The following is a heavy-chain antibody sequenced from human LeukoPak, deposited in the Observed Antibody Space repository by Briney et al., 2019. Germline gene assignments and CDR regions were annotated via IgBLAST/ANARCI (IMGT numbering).Heavy chain of an antibody. Sequence: SETLSLTCAVSGDSISSNYWSWIRQTPTKGLEWIAYIYNTESTNYSPSLRSRLTISVDTSRNQFSLKLSSVTAADTAVYYCARGPPFDPWGQGTLVTVSS. CDR3: ARGPPFDP. J-gene: IGHJ5*02. V-gene: IGHV4-59*01. CDR1: GDSISSNY. CDR2: IYNTEST.